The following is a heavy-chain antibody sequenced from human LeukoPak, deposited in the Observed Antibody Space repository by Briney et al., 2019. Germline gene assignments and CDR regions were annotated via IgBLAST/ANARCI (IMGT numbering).Heavy chain of an antibody. Sequence: SETLSLTCTVSGGSISSYYWSWIRQPAGKGLEWIGRIYTSGSTNYNPSLKSRVTMTVGTSKNQFSLKLSSVTAADTAVYYCARDPHPFYYYGMDVWGQGTTVTVSS. CDR2: IYTSGST. V-gene: IGHV4-4*07. J-gene: IGHJ6*02. CDR3: ARDPHPFYYYGMDV. CDR1: GGSISSYY.